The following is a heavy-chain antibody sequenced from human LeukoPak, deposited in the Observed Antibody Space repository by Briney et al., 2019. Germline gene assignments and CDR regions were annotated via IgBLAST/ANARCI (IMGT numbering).Heavy chain of an antibody. D-gene: IGHD2-8*02. CDR3: ATDGAAWSRSY. J-gene: IGHJ4*02. Sequence: GGSLRLSCAASGFTFTTYGMTWVRQAPGKGLEWVSTISRSSTSIFCAHSVKGRFTISRDDAKNSVSLQMSSLRVEDTAVYYCATDGAAWSRSYWGQGTLVTVSS. CDR2: ISRSSTSI. V-gene: IGHV3-21*01. CDR1: GFTFTTYG.